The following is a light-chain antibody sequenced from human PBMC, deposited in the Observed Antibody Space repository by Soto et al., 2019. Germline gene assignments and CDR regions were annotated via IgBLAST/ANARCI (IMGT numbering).Light chain of an antibody. CDR3: QQYRRT. CDR1: QTVNTW. J-gene: IGKJ1*01. V-gene: IGKV1D-12*01. CDR2: AAS. Sequence: DIQLTQSPSSVSASVGDRVSITCRASQTVNTWLAWFQQKPGKAPKLLIYAASTLQSGVPSRFSGSGSGTDFTLTISSLQPDDFATYYCQQYRRTFGQGTKVEIK.